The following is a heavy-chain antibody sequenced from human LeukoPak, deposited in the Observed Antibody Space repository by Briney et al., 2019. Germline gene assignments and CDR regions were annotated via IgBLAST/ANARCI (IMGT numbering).Heavy chain of an antibody. CDR3: ATLGATLDY. Sequence: ASVKVSCKAFGYTFTSYYMHWVREAPGQGLEWMGIINPSGGSTRHAQKLQGRVTMTRDTSTSTVYMELSSLRSEDTAVYYCATLGATLDYWGQGTLVTVSS. CDR1: GYTFTSYY. V-gene: IGHV1-46*03. CDR2: INPSGGST. J-gene: IGHJ4*02. D-gene: IGHD1-26*01.